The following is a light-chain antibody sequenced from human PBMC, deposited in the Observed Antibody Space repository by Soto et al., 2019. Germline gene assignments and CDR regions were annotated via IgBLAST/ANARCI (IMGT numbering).Light chain of an antibody. CDR1: SSNIGSNP. V-gene: IGLV1-44*01. J-gene: IGLJ2*01. CDR3: AAWDASLNGVV. Sequence: QSVLTQPPSASGNPGLRVTFSCSGSSSNIGSNPVSWYQLLPGTAPKLLIYDNERPSGVPDRFSGSKSGTSASLAISGLQSEDEADYYCAAWDASLNGVVFGGGTKLTVL. CDR2: DN.